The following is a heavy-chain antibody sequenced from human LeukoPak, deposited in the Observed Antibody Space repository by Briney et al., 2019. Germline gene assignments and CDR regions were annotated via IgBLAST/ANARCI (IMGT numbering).Heavy chain of an antibody. CDR3: TRASPPFGGVIAPSYYFDY. V-gene: IGHV3-9*01. D-gene: IGHD3-16*02. J-gene: IGHJ4*02. Sequence: GGSLRLSCAASGFTFDDYGMHWVRQAPGKGLEWVSGISWNSGNIGYADSVKGRFTISRDNANNSLYLQMNSLRAEDTALYYCTRASPPFGGVIAPSYYFDYWGQGTLVTVSS. CDR2: ISWNSGNI. CDR1: GFTFDDYG.